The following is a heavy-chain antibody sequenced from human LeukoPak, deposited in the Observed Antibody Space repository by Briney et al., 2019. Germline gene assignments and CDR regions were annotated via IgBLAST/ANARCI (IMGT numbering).Heavy chain of an antibody. V-gene: IGHV4-59*01. CDR1: GGSISSYY. D-gene: IGHD3-10*01. CDR2: IYYSGST. J-gene: IGHJ4*02. CDR3: ARATMVRGGRYFDY. Sequence: SEILSLTCAVSGGSISSYYWSWIRQPPGKGMEWIGYIYYSGSTNHHPSLKSRVTISVDTSKNHFSLNLSSATAADTAVYYCARATMVRGGRYFDYWGQGTLVTVSS.